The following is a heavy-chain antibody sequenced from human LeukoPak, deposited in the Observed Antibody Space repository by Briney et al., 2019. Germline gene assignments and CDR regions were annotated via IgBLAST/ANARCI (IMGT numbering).Heavy chain of an antibody. Sequence: GGSLRLSCAASGFTFSSYAMSWVRQAPGKGLEWVSAISGSGGSTYYADSVKGRFTISRDNSKNTLYLQMNSLRAEDTAVYYCAKPSWGARTSTANFDYWGQGTLVTVSS. D-gene: IGHD1-26*01. V-gene: IGHV3-23*01. CDR3: AKPSWGARTSTANFDY. CDR1: GFTFSSYA. J-gene: IGHJ4*02. CDR2: ISGSGGST.